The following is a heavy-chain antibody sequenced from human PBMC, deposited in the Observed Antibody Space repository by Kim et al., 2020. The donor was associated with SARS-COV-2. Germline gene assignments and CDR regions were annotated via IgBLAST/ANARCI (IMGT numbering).Heavy chain of an antibody. D-gene: IGHD6-19*01. CDR2: IYTSGST. Sequence: SETLSLTCTVSGGSISSYYWSWIRQPAGKGLEWIGRIYTSGSTNYNPSLKSRVTMSVDTSKNQFSLKLSSVTAADTAVYYCARESKQWLGRDGGYYYGMDVWGQGTTVTVSS. J-gene: IGHJ6*02. V-gene: IGHV4-4*07. CDR1: GGSISSYY. CDR3: ARESKQWLGRDGGYYYGMDV.